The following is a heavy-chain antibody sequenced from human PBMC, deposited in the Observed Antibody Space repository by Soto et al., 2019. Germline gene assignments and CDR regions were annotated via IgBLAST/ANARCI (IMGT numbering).Heavy chain of an antibody. V-gene: IGHV1-58*01. J-gene: IGHJ6*02. CDR3: AASGYYYPNYYYYGMDV. D-gene: IGHD3-22*01. CDR2: IVVGSGNT. Sequence: GASVKVSCKASGFTFTSSAVQWVRQARGQRLEWIGWIVVGSGNTNYAQKFQERVTITRDMSTSTAYMELSSLRSEDTAVYYCAASGYYYPNYYYYGMDVWGQGTTVTVSS. CDR1: GFTFTSSA.